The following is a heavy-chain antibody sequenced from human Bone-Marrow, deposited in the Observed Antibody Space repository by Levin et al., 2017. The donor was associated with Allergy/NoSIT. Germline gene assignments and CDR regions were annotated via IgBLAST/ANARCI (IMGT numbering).Heavy chain of an antibody. CDR1: GYSFTSYW. CDR2: IYPGDSDT. J-gene: IGHJ3*02. V-gene: IGHV5-51*01. D-gene: IGHD2-15*01. Sequence: KVSCKGSGYSFTSYWIGWVRQMPGKGLEWMGIIYPGDSDTRYSPSFQGQVTISADKSISTAYLQWSSLKASDTAMYYCARGADIVVVVDAFDIWGQGTMVTVSS. CDR3: ARGADIVVVVDAFDI.